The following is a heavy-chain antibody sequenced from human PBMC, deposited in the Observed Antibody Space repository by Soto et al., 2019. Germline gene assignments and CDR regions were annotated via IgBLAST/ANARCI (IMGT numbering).Heavy chain of an antibody. D-gene: IGHD3-10*01. CDR1: GGSFSGYY. CDR2: INHSGST. Sequence: PSETLSLTCAVYGGSFSGYYWSWIRQPPGKGLEWIGEINHSGSTNYNPSLKSRVTISVDTSKNQFSLKLSSVTAADTAVYYCARGPRMYYYGSGRWFDPWGQGTLVTV. J-gene: IGHJ5*02. CDR3: ARGPRMYYYGSGRWFDP. V-gene: IGHV4-34*01.